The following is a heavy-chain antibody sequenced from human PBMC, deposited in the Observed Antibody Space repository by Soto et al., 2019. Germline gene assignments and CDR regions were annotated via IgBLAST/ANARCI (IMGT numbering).Heavy chain of an antibody. CDR2: IAPGNGNT. CDR1: GYTFTDSA. V-gene: IGHV1-3*01. CDR3: GKGYRMWKHDY. Sequence: ASVKVSCKASGYTFTDSAIHWVRQAPGQSLEWLGWIAPGNGNTKYSQNFQGRVTITRDTSATTAYMELSSLRSEDTAVYYCGKGYRMWKHDYWGQGTPVTVSS. J-gene: IGHJ4*02. D-gene: IGHD5-18*01.